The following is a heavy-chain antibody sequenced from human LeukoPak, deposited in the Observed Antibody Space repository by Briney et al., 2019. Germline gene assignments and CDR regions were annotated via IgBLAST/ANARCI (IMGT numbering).Heavy chain of an antibody. CDR3: AKDIRQGSSWYFAVGMDV. CDR1: GFTFSSYA. D-gene: IGHD6-13*01. CDR2: ISGSGGST. V-gene: IGHV3-23*01. J-gene: IGHJ6*02. Sequence: GGSLRLSCAASGFTFSSYAMSWVRQAPGKGLEWVSAISGSGGSTYYADSVKGRFTISRDNSKNTLYLQMNSLRAEDTAVYYCAKDIRQGSSWYFAVGMDVWGQGTTVTVSS.